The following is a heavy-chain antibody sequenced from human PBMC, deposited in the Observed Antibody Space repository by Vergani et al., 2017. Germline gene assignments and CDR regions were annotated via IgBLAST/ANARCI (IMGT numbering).Heavy chain of an antibody. CDR3: ASPEYNWYDDDAVAV. CDR1: GGSISSSSYY. CDR2: IYYSGCT. V-gene: IGHV4-39*01. Sequence: QLQLQESGPGLVKPSETLSLTCTVSGGSISSSSYYWGWIRQPPGKGLEWIGSIYYSGCTYYNPSLKSRVTISVDTSKNQFSLKLCSVTAADTAVYYCASPEYNWYDDDAVAVWSQRSMVTVSS. J-gene: IGHJ3*01. D-gene: IGHD1-20*01.